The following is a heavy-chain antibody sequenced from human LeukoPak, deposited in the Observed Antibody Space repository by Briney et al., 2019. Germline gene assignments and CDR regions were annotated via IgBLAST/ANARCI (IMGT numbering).Heavy chain of an antibody. CDR2: IKAGNGDT. J-gene: IGHJ4*02. D-gene: IGHD2-21*01. V-gene: IGHV1-3*01. CDR1: GYIFTKYV. Sequence: GPVKVSCKASGYIFTKYVVHWVRQAPGQRPEWMGWIKAGNGDTKYSQNFQDRLTITRDTSASTVYMELSSLTSEDTALYYCARDDCGDTCYPGGYWGQGTLVTVSS. CDR3: ARDDCGDTCYPGGY.